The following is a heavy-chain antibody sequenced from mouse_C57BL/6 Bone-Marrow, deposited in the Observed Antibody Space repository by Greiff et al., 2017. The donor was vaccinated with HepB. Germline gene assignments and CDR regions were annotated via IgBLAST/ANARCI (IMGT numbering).Heavy chain of an antibody. Sequence: VQLQQSGAELVRPGTSVKMSCKASGYTFTNYWIGWAKQRPEHGLEWIGDIYPGGGYTNYNEKFKGKATLTADKSSSTAYMQFSSLTSEDSAIYYCASRNYYGSSYDYWGQGTTLTVSS. CDR1: GYTFTNYW. CDR3: ASRNYYGSSYDY. J-gene: IGHJ2*01. CDR2: IYPGGGYT. V-gene: IGHV1-63*01. D-gene: IGHD1-1*01.